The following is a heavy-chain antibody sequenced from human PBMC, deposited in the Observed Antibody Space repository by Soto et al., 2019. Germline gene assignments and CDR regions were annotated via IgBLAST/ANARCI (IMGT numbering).Heavy chain of an antibody. D-gene: IGHD2-21*02. V-gene: IGHV1-69*08. J-gene: IGHJ4*02. Sequence: QVQLVQSGAEVKKPGSSVKVSCKASGGTFSSYTISWVRQAPGQGLEWMGRIIPILGIANYAQKFQGRVTITADKSTSTAYMELSSLRSEGTAVYYCARDHGVVVTYEWGQGTLVTVSS. CDR3: ARDHGVVVTYE. CDR1: GGTFSSYT. CDR2: IIPILGIA.